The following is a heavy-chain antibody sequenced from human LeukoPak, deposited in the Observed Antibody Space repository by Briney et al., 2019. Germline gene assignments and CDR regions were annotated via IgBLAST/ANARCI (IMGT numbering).Heavy chain of an antibody. J-gene: IGHJ4*02. CDR2: IYHSGST. CDR3: ASIIVGATTRFDY. Sequence: PSETLSLTCAVSGYSISSGYYWGWIRQPPGKGLEWIGSIYHSGSTYYNPSPKSRVTISVDTSKNQFSLKLSSVTAVDTAVYYCASIIVGATTRFDYWGQGTLVTVSS. CDR1: GYSISSGYY. V-gene: IGHV4-38-2*01. D-gene: IGHD1-26*01.